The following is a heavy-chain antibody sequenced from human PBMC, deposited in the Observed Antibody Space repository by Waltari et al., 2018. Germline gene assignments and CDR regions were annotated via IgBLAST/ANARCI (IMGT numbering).Heavy chain of an antibody. CDR2: IYTSGST. J-gene: IGHJ6*03. Sequence: QVQLQESGPGLVKPSQTLSLTCTVSGGSISSGSYYWSWIRQPAGKGLEGIGRIYTSGSTNYNPSLKGRVTISVDTSKNQFSLKLSAVTAADTAVYYCAAKSRRPEYYYMDVWGKGTTVTVSS. V-gene: IGHV4-61*02. D-gene: IGHD6-6*01. CDR1: GGSISSGSYY. CDR3: AAKSRRPEYYYMDV.